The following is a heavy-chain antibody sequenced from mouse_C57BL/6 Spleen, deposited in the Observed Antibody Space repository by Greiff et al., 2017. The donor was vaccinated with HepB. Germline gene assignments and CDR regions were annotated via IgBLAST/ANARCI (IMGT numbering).Heavy chain of an antibody. J-gene: IGHJ2*01. V-gene: IGHV5-17*01. D-gene: IGHD4-1*02. Sequence: EVNLVESGGGLVKPGGSLKLSCAASGFTFSDYGMHWVRQAPEKGLEWVAYISSGSSTIYYADTVKGRFTFSRDNAKNTLFLQMTSLRSEDTAMYYCASQLAYYDYWGQGTTLTVSS. CDR1: GFTFSDYG. CDR2: ISSGSSTI. CDR3: ASQLAYYDY.